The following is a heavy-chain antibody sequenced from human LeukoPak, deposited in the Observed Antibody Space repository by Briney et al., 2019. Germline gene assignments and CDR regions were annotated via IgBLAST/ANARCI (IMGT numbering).Heavy chain of an antibody. CDR1: GFTFSSYS. D-gene: IGHD2-2*01. Sequence: PGGSLRLSCAASGFTFSSYSMNWVRQAPGKGLEWVSSISSSSSYIYYADSVKGRFTISRDNAKNSLYLQMNSLRAEDTAVYYCARASGYCSSTSCSFDYWGQGTLVTVSS. J-gene: IGHJ4*02. CDR2: ISSSSSYI. CDR3: ARASGYCSSTSCSFDY. V-gene: IGHV3-21*01.